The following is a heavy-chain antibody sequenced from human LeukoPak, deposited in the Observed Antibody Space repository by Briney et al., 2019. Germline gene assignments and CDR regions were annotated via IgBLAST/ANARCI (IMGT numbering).Heavy chain of an antibody. V-gene: IGHV4-30-2*01. J-gene: IGHJ4*02. Sequence: SGTLSLTCAVSGGSISSGGYSWSWIRQPPGKGLEWIGYIYHSGSTYYNPSLKSRVTISVDRSKNQFSLKLSSVTAADTAVYYCARDPPGTGNYDYWGQGTLVTVSS. D-gene: IGHD3-10*01. CDR1: GGSISSGGYS. CDR3: ARDPPGTGNYDY. CDR2: IYHSGST.